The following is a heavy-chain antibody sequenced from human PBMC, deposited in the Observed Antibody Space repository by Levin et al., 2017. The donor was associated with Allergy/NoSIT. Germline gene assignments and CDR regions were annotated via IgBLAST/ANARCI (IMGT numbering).Heavy chain of an antibody. J-gene: IGHJ3*02. CDR1: GFTFSHYG. V-gene: IGHV3-30*18. CDR2: VSHDGSKK. D-gene: IGHD3-22*01. CDR3: AKSYYYDGSGYSGDAFDI. Sequence: LSLTCAASGFTFSHYGMHWVRQAPGKGLEWVAVVSHDGSKKYCADSVKGRFTISRDTSKNTLYLQMNSLRPEDTAVYYCAKSYYYDGSGYSGDAFDIWGQGTMVTVSS.